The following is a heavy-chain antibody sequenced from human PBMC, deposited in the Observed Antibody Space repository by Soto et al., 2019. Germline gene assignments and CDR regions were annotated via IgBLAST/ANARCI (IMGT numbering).Heavy chain of an antibody. CDR3: ARATYDFADNLTWGYFDL. V-gene: IGHV4-30-4*01. CDR1: GGSMNSGGLY. D-gene: IGHD4-17*01. J-gene: IGHJ2*01. CDR2: IYYSGTA. Sequence: SETLSLTCTVSGGSMNSGGLYWNWIRQPPGRGLEWIGSIYYSGTAYYNPSLKSRVTISVDTSNNQFSLMLSSVTAADTAVYYCARATYDFADNLTWGYFDLWGRGXLVTVHS.